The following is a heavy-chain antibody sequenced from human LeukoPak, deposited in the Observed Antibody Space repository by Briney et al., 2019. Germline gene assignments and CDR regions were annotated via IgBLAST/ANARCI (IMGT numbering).Heavy chain of an antibody. Sequence: GGSLRLSCAASEFTFDNYAMSWVRQAPGKGLEWVSVISGSGYYSYYADSVKGRFTISRDNAKNSLYLQMNSLRAEDTAVYYCARRLVGGTTIFDHWGQGTLVTVSS. J-gene: IGHJ4*02. V-gene: IGHV3-23*01. CDR1: EFTFDNYA. CDR3: ARRLVGGTTIFDH. CDR2: ISGSGYYS. D-gene: IGHD1-26*01.